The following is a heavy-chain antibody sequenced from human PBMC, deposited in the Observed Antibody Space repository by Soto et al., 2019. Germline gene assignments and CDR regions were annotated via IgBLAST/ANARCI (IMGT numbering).Heavy chain of an antibody. V-gene: IGHV4-31*03. CDR3: SRGILV. CDR1: GGSINIGGYC. D-gene: IGHD5-18*01. J-gene: IGHJ4*02. Sequence: SETLSLTCTVSGGSINIGGYCWSWILQHPGKGLDWIGCISYGGSTSYNPSLKSRVTISVDTSKNQFSLKLTSVTAADTAVYYCSRGILVWGQGALVTVSS. CDR2: ISYGGST.